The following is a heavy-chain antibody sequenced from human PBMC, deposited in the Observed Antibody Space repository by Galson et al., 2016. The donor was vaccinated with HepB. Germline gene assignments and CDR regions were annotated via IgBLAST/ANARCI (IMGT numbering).Heavy chain of an antibody. D-gene: IGHD1-26*01. CDR2: IYSSGST. CDR1: GGSISSYY. V-gene: IGHV4-4*07. J-gene: IGHJ4*02. CDR3: ARVVPPVRFGSEYYFDY. Sequence: SETLSLTCTVSGGSISSYYWSRIRQPAGKGLEWIGRIYSSGSTNYNPSLKSRVTMSVDTSKNQFSLKLSSVTAADTAVYYCARVVPPVRFGSEYYFDYWGQGTLVTVSS.